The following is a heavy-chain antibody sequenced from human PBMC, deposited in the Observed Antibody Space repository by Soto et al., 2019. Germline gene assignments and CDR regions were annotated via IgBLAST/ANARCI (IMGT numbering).Heavy chain of an antibody. J-gene: IGHJ6*02. CDR1: GGTFRTSA. D-gene: IGHD3-22*01. Sequence: ASVKVSCKASGGTFRTSAISWVRQAPGQGLEWMGWISAYNGNTNYAQKLQGRVTMTTDTSTSTAYMELRSLRSDDTAVYYCARAVVFRVNGMDVWGQGTTVTVSS. CDR2: ISAYNGNT. V-gene: IGHV1-18*01. CDR3: ARAVVFRVNGMDV.